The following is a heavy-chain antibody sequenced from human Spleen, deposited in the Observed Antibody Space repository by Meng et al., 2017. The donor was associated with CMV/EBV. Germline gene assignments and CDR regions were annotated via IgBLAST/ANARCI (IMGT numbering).Heavy chain of an antibody. CDR1: GYIFSNYG. CDR3: ARDLAPGFDC. CDR2: ISVYNGNT. D-gene: IGHD1-14*01. Sequence: KVSCKASGYIFSNYGITWVRQAPGQGLEWMGWISVYNGNTYYTQKFQGRVSMTTDTSTTTAYMELRSLKSDDTAVYYCARDLAPGFDCWGQGTLVTVSS. V-gene: IGHV1-18*01. J-gene: IGHJ4*02.